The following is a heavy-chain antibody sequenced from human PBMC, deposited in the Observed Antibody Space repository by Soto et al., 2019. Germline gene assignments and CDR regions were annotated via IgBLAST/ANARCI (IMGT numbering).Heavy chain of an antibody. V-gene: IGHV3-30*18. CDR1: GFTFSSFG. Sequence: GGSLRLSCAASGFTFSSFGMHWVRQAPGKGLEWVAIIPFDGNNKYYADSVKGRFTISRDNSKNTLYLQVNSLTPEDTAVYYCAKDSSSWSPDFWGQGTLVTVSS. CDR3: AKDSSSWSPDF. D-gene: IGHD6-13*01. J-gene: IGHJ4*02. CDR2: IPFDGNNK.